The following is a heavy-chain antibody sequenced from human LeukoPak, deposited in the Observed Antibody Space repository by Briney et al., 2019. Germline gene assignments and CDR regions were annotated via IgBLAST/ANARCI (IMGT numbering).Heavy chain of an antibody. Sequence: GGSLRLSCAASGFTFSSYAMHWVRQAPGKGLEWVAVISYDGSNKYYADSVEGRFTISRDNSKNTLYLQMNSLRAEDTAVYYCARSIAAAGKIDYWGQGTLVTVSS. V-gene: IGHV3-30*04. CDR3: ARSIAAAGKIDY. J-gene: IGHJ4*02. D-gene: IGHD6-13*01. CDR2: ISYDGSNK. CDR1: GFTFSSYA.